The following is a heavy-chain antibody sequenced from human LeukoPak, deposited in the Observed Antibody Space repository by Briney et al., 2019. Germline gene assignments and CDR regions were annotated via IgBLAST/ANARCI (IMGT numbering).Heavy chain of an antibody. CDR1: GGSISSYY. D-gene: IGHD6-13*01. V-gene: IGHV4-4*07. CDR3: ARGMIAAAHYYMDV. J-gene: IGHJ6*03. Sequence: SETLSLTCTVSGGSISSYYWSWIRQPAGKGLEWIGRIYTSGSTNYNPSLKSRVTMSVDTSKNQFSLKLSSVTAADTAVYYCARGMIAAAHYYMDVWGKGTTVTVSS. CDR2: IYTSGST.